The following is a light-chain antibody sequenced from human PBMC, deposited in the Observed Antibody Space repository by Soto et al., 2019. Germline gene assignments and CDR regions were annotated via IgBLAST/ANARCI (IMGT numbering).Light chain of an antibody. J-gene: IGLJ2*01. CDR1: KLGDKY. CDR3: QAWDSSTVI. Sequence: SYELTQPPSVSVSPGQTATITCSGDKLGDKYACWYQQKSGQSPVLVIYQDSKRPSGIPERFSGSNSGNTATLPISGTQAMDEADYYCQAWDSSTVIFGGGTKLTVL. CDR2: QDS. V-gene: IGLV3-1*01.